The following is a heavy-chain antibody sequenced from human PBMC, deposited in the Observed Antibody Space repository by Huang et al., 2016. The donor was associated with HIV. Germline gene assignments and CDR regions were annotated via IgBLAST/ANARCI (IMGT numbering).Heavy chain of an antibody. Sequence: QVHLVQSGAEVKKPGASVKVSCKASGYTFTNYDINWVGQAPGRGLGGKGWMNPNTGNTGFAQSFQGRVTMTRKTSITTAYMELTSLTSEDTAVYYCARSAYGDLDYWGLGTLVIVSS. D-gene: IGHD4-17*01. V-gene: IGHV1-8*02. CDR1: GYTFTNYD. J-gene: IGHJ4*02. CDR3: ARSAYGDLDY. CDR2: MNPNTGNT.